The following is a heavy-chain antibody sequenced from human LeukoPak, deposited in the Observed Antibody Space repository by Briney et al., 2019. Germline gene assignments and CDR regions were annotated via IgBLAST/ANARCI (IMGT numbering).Heavy chain of an antibody. J-gene: IGHJ4*02. CDR3: ARGPPPDFDY. V-gene: IGHV4-4*07. CDR2: IHPSGST. CDR1: GGSISSYY. Sequence: SETLSHTCTVSGGSISSYYWSWIRQPAGKGLEWIGRIHPSGSTNYNPSLKSRVTLSVDTSKNRFSLELSSVTAADTAVYYCARGPPPDFDYWGRGTLVTVSS.